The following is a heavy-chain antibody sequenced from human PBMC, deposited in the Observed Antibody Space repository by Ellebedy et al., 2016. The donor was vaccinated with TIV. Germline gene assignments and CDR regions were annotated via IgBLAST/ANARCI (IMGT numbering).Heavy chain of an antibody. J-gene: IGHJ3*02. V-gene: IGHV3-48*04. Sequence: GGSLRLXXAASGFTFCSYSMNWVRQAPGKGLEWVSYISSSSSTIYYADSVKGRFTISRDNAKNSLYLQMNSLRAEDTAVYYCARDAFDIWGQGTMVTVSS. CDR1: GFTFCSYS. CDR3: ARDAFDI. CDR2: ISSSSSTI.